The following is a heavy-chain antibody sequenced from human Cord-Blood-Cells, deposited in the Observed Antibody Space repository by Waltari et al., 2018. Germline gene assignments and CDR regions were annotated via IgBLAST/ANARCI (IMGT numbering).Heavy chain of an antibody. D-gene: IGHD6-13*01. CDR2: IIPIFGTA. Sequence: SYANSWVRQAPGQGLEWMGGIIPIFGTANYAQKFQGRVTITADESTSTAYMELSSLRSEDTAVYYCARGGRYSSSWYFDYWGQGTLVTVSS. J-gene: IGHJ4*02. V-gene: IGHV1-69*01. CDR1: SYA. CDR3: ARGGRYSSSWYFDY.